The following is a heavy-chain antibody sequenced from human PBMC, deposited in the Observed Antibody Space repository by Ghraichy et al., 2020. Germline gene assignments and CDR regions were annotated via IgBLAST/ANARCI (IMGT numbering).Heavy chain of an antibody. CDR1: GFTFSNYA. CDR3: AKSTSANTVWDY. J-gene: IGHJ4*02. D-gene: IGHD3-16*01. V-gene: IGHV3-23*01. Sequence: LSLTCAASGFTFSNYAMGWVRQAPGKGLEWVSNIHTGGNTYSADSVKGRFTISRDNSKSTLYLQMNSLRGDDTAVYYCAKSTSANTVWDYWGQGTLVTVSS. CDR2: IHTGGNT.